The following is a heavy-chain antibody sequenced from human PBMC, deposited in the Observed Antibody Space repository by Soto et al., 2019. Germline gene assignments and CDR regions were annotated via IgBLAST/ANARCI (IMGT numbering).Heavy chain of an antibody. D-gene: IGHD3-22*01. CDR3: ARVRSGYYSRVFDY. CDR2: IFPIFGTA. Sequence: AAVKVSCKASGGTFSSYAISWVRQAPGQGLGWMGGIFPIFGTANYAQKFQGRVTITADESTSTAYMELSSLRSEDTAVYYCARVRSGYYSRVFDYWGQGTLVTVSS. J-gene: IGHJ4*02. CDR1: GGTFSSYA. V-gene: IGHV1-69*13.